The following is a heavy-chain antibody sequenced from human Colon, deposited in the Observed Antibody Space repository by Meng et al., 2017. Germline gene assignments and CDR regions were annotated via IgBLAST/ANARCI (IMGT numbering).Heavy chain of an antibody. D-gene: IGHD3-22*01. CDR3: TRDGVRRGYYDSSGYSYFDY. J-gene: IGHJ4*02. Sequence: SETLSLTCTVSGYSISSGYYWGWIRQPPGKGLEWIGSIYHSGSTYYNPSLKSRVTISVDTSKNQFSRKLRSVTAADTAVYYCTRDGVRRGYYDSSGYSYFDYWGQGKLVNVSS. V-gene: IGHV4-38-2*02. CDR1: GYSISSGYY. CDR2: IYHSGST.